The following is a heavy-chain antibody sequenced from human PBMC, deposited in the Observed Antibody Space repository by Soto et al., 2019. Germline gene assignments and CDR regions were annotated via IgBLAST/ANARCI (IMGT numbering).Heavy chain of an antibody. J-gene: IGHJ4*02. D-gene: IGHD2-15*01. CDR3: ARGEVVALGY. Sequence: SETLSLTCTVSGGSISSSDYYWSWIRQPPGKGLEWIGYIYYSGSTYYNPSLKSRITISVDTSKNQFSLKLSSVTAADTAVYYCARGEVVALGYWGQGTLVTVSS. CDR2: IYYSGST. CDR1: GGSISSSDYY. V-gene: IGHV4-30-4*01.